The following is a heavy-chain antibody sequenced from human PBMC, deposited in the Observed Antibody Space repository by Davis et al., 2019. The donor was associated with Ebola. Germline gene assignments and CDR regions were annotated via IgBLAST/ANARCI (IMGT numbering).Heavy chain of an antibody. CDR3: AGYSYYYDSSGSPFDY. V-gene: IGHV3-30*07. J-gene: IGHJ4*02. D-gene: IGHD3-22*01. Sequence: DSAKGRFTLSRDNFMNTLDLQMNSLRAEDTAVYYCAGYSYYYDSSGSPFDYWGQGTLVTVSS.